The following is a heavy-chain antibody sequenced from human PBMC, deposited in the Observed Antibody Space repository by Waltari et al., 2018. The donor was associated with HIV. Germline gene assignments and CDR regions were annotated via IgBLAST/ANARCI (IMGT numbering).Heavy chain of an antibody. V-gene: IGHV4-34*01. CDR3: AGGTRALRVNKRAVLKTAFRLDP. CDR1: VESFTDYS. Sequence: QVHLQQWGAGLVKPPETLSLTCAVYVESFTDYSWTWIRQTPGKGLEWIGDINQNGDTNYDPSLKSRVIISVDASKREISLRLSSLTAADTAVYFCAGGTRALRVNKRAVLKTAFRLDPWGQGTPVVVSS. D-gene: IGHD2-21*02. CDR2: INQNGDT. J-gene: IGHJ5*02.